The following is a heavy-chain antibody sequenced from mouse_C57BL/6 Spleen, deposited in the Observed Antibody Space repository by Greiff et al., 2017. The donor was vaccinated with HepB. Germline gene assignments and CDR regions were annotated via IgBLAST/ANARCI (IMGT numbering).Heavy chain of an antibody. CDR1: GYSFTGYY. V-gene: IGHV1-42*01. CDR2: INPSTGGT. J-gene: IGHJ4*01. CDR3: TRSKRKAAQATEAMDY. D-gene: IGHD3-2*02. Sequence: EVKLMESGPELVKPGASVKISCKASGYSFTGYYMNWVKQSPEKSLEWIGEINPSTGGTTYNQKFKAKATLTVDKSSSTAYMQLKSLTSEDSAVYYCTRSKRKAAQATEAMDYWGQGTSVTVSS.